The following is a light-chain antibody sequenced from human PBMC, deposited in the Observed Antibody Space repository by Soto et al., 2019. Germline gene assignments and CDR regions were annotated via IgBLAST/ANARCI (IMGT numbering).Light chain of an antibody. V-gene: IGKV1-5*01. CDR1: QSILSW. Sequence: DIQMTQSPSTLSASVGDRVTITCRASQSILSWLAWYQHKPGKAPKLLIYDASSLESGVPSRFSGSRSGTEFTLTISSLQPDDIATYYCQQYNSYSLTFGGGTKVDIK. J-gene: IGKJ4*01. CDR2: DAS. CDR3: QQYNSYSLT.